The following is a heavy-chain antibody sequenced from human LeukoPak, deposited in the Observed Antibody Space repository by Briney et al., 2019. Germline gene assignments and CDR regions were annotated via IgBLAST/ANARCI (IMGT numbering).Heavy chain of an antibody. Sequence: SETLSLTCTVSGGSISSYYWSWIRQPAGKGLEWIGRIYTSGSTNYNPSPKSRVTMSVDTSKNQFSLKLSSVTAADTAVYYCARGLGLESGYSSSLPAAWGQGTLVTVSS. CDR2: IYTSGST. J-gene: IGHJ5*02. V-gene: IGHV4-4*07. CDR3: ARGLGLESGYSSSLPAA. D-gene: IGHD6-13*01. CDR1: GGSISSYY.